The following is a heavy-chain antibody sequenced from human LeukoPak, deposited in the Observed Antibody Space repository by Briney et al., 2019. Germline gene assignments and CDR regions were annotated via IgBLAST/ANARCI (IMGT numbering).Heavy chain of an antibody. Sequence: SETLSLTCTVSGGSISSGGYYWSWIRQHPGKGLEWIGYIYYSGSTNYNPSLKSRVTISVDTSKNQFSLKLSSVTAADTAVYYCARGLDYDSSGYYHEKSFDYWGQGTLVTVSS. V-gene: IGHV4-61*08. CDR3: ARGLDYDSSGYYHEKSFDY. D-gene: IGHD3-22*01. J-gene: IGHJ4*02. CDR2: IYYSGST. CDR1: GGSISSGGYY.